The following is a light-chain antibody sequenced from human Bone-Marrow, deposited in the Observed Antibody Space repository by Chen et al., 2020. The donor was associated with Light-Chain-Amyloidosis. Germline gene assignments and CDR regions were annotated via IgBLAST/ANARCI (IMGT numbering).Light chain of an antibody. CDR1: SSNIGINT. J-gene: IGLJ3*02. CDR2: IND. Sequence: QSLLTQPPSASGTPGQMVTMSCSGSSSNIGINTVNWYQQVPGTAPKLLIYINDRRTSGVPDRFSGSRSGTSAPLAIRGLQSEDEADYYCAAWDDSLKGWVFGGGTKLTVL. CDR3: AAWDDSLKGWV. V-gene: IGLV1-44*01.